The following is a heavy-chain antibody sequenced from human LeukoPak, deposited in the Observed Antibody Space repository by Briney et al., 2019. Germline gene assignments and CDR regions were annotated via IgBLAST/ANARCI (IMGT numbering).Heavy chain of an antibody. CDR2: VTKGGDT. V-gene: IGHV3-23*01. J-gene: IGHJ4*02. D-gene: IGHD2-21*01. CDR3: AKRLASTSKCFDY. Sequence: GGSLRLSCVASGFIFRNYAMSWVRQAPGKGLEWVSSVTKGGDTYYADSVRGRFTISRDNSKNTLYLQMNGLRAEDTAVYYCAKRLASTSKCFDYWGQGTLVTVSS. CDR1: GFIFRNYA.